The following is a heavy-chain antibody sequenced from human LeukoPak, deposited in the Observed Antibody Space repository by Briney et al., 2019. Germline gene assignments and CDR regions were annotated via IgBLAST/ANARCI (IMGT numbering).Heavy chain of an antibody. CDR2: IYYSGST. V-gene: IGHV4-39*07. J-gene: IGHJ4*02. CDR1: GGSISSYY. Sequence: PSETLSLTCTVSGGSISSYYWGWIRQPPGKGLEWIGSIYYSGSTYYNPSLKSRVTISVDTSKNQFSLKLSSVTAADTAVYYCATGIVGATRGFLDYWGQGTLVTVSS. CDR3: ATGIVGATRGFLDY. D-gene: IGHD1-26*01.